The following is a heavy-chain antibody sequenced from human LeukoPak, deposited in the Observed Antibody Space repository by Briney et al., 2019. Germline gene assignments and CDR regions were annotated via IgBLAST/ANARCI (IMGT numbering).Heavy chain of an antibody. J-gene: IGHJ4*02. CDR3: AREYTALGFDY. CDR1: GLTFNNSG. D-gene: IGHD5-18*01. CDR2: ISSSSTYI. Sequence: GGSLRLSCAASGLTFNNSGMLWVRQAPGKGLEWVSSISSSSTYIYYADSVKSRFTISRDNAKKSLYLQMNSLRAEDTAVYYCAREYTALGFDYWGQGTLVTVSS. V-gene: IGHV3-21*01.